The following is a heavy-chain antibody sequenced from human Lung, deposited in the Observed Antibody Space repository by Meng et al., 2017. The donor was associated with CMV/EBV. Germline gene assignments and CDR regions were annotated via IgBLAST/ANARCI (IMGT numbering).Heavy chain of an antibody. V-gene: IGHV3-13*01. CDR1: GFTFSTYD. Sequence: GESXKISCTASGFTFSTYDFNWVRQPTGKGLEWVSSIGTFGDTYSIGSVKGRFINSREDAKNSVYLQMNGLRDGDTSLYYCAKARSPTHFDYWGQGALVTVSS. CDR2: IGTFGDT. J-gene: IGHJ4*02. CDR3: AKARSPTHFDY.